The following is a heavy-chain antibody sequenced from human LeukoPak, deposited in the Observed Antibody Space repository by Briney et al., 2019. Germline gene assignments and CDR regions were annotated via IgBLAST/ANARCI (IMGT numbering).Heavy chain of an antibody. D-gene: IGHD2/OR15-2a*01. CDR1: GFIFSDYW. V-gene: IGHV3-7*01. CDR2: INEDGSEQ. J-gene: IGHJ4*02. Sequence: PGGSLRLSCVASGFIFSDYWMNWVRQVPGKGLEWAANINEDGSEQDYVDSVRGRFTISRDNAKNSLYLQMNSLRAEDTAVYYCASRESSMTRSHWGQGTLVTVSS. CDR3: ASRESSMTRSH.